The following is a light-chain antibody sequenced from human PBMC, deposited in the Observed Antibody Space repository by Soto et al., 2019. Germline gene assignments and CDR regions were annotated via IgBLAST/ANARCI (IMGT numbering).Light chain of an antibody. CDR3: EAWDSSLSAGV. CDR1: RSNIGNNY. V-gene: IGLV1-51*01. CDR2: DND. J-gene: IGLJ3*02. Sequence: QSVLTQPPSVSAAPGQKVTVSCSGSRSNIGNNYVSWYQHLPGTAPKLLIYDNDKRPSGIPDRFSASKSGTSATLGITGFQTGDEADYYCEAWDSSLSAGVFGGGTKVTVL.